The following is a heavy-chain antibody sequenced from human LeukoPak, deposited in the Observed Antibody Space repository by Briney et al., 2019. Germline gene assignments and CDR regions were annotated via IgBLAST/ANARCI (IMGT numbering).Heavy chain of an antibody. CDR1: GFTFNDYY. J-gene: IGHJ5*02. CDR3: ATDGAGFDT. Sequence: GGSLRLSCAPSGFTFNDYYMSWIRQAPGKGLEWLSYINIGGTNTHYADSVKGRFTISRDNAKKSLYLEMSNLRAEDTAVYYCATDGAGFDTWGQGVLVTVSS. CDR2: INIGGTNT. V-gene: IGHV3-11*01.